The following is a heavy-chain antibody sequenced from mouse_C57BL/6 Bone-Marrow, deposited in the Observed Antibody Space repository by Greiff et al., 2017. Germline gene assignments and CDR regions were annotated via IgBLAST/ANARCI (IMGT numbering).Heavy chain of an antibody. CDR1: GFNIKDDY. Sequence: VQLQQSGAELVRPGASVKLSCTASGFNIKDDYMHWVKQRPEQGLEWIGWIDPENGDTEYASKFQGKAPITADTSSNTAYLQLSSLTSEDTAVYYCTTVLYPYYFDYWGQGTTLTVSS. D-gene: IGHD2-12*01. CDR2: IDPENGDT. CDR3: TTVLYPYYFDY. J-gene: IGHJ2*01. V-gene: IGHV14-4*01.